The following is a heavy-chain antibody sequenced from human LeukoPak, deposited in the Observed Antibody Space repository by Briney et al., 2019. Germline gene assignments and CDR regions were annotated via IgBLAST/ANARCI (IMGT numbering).Heavy chain of an antibody. CDR3: ARLNLITMIVPPHAFDI. Sequence: SETLSLTCTVSGGSTSSYYWSWIRQPPEKGLEWIGYIYYSGSTNYNPSLKSRVTISVETSKNQFSLKLSSVTAADTAVYYCARLNLITMIVPPHAFDIWGQGTMVTVSS. D-gene: IGHD3-22*01. J-gene: IGHJ3*02. CDR1: GGSTSSYY. CDR2: IYYSGST. V-gene: IGHV4-59*08.